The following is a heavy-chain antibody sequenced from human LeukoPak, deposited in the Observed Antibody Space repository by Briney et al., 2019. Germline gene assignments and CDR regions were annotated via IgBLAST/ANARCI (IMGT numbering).Heavy chain of an antibody. D-gene: IGHD3-10*01. Sequence: SETLSLTCAVYGGSFSGYYWSWIRQPPGKGVEWIGEINHSGSTNYNPSLKSRVTISVDTSKNQFSLKLSSVTAADTAVYYCARRKAGRTSGTVDYWGQGTLVTVSS. V-gene: IGHV4-34*01. J-gene: IGHJ4*02. CDR2: INHSGST. CDR1: GGSFSGYY. CDR3: ARRKAGRTSGTVDY.